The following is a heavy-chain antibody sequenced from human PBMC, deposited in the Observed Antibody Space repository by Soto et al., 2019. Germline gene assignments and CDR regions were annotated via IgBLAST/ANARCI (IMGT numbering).Heavy chain of an antibody. CDR3: AKGSSSWYVSSFDY. CDR1: GFTFSSYA. Sequence: PGGSLRLSCAASGFTFSSYAMSWVRQAPGKGLEWVSAISGSGGSTYYADSVKGRFTISRDNSKNTLYLQMNSLRAEDTVVYYCAKGSSSWYVSSFDYWGQGTLVTVSS. J-gene: IGHJ4*02. V-gene: IGHV3-23*01. D-gene: IGHD6-13*01. CDR2: ISGSGGST.